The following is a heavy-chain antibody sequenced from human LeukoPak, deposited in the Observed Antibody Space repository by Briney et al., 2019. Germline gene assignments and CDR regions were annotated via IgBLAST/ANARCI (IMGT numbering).Heavy chain of an antibody. CDR2: IYYSGST. D-gene: IGHD1-26*01. CDR3: VRFLSGSYYGFDY. V-gene: IGHV4-59*01. Sequence: SETLSLTCTVSGGSISSYYWRWIRQPPGKGLEGIGYIYYSGSTNYNPSLKSRVTISVDTSKNQFSLKLSSVTAADTAVYYCVRFLSGSYYGFDYWGQGTVVTVSS. J-gene: IGHJ4*02. CDR1: GGSISSYY.